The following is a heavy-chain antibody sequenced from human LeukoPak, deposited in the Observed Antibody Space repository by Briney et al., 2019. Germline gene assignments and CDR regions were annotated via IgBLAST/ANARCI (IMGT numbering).Heavy chain of an antibody. J-gene: IGHJ4*02. CDR1: GFTFSSHA. CDR2: ISGSGDNR. D-gene: IGHD1-26*01. CDR3: AKRGRGKVGADDY. V-gene: IGHV3-23*01. Sequence: GGSLRLSCAASGFTFSSHAMSWVRQAPGKGLEWVSSISGSGDNRNYAGSVKGRFTISRDNSKSTLYLEMNSLRAEDTAIYYCAKRGRGKVGADDYWGQGTLVTVSS.